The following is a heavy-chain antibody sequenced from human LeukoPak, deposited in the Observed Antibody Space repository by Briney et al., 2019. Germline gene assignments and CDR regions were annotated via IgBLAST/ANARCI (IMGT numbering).Heavy chain of an antibody. CDR1: GGSISSSSYY. CDR3: ARARAYYYDSSGSPVGYYFDY. V-gene: IGHV4-39*07. J-gene: IGHJ4*02. Sequence: SETLSLSCTVSGGSISSSSYYWGWIRQPPGKGLEWIGSIYYSGSTFYNPSLKSRVTISVDTSKNQFSLKLSSVTAADTAVYYCARARAYYYDSSGSPVGYYFDYWGQGILVTVSS. CDR2: IYYSGST. D-gene: IGHD3-22*01.